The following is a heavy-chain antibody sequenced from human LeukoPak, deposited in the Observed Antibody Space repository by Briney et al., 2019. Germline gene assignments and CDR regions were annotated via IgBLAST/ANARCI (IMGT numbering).Heavy chain of an antibody. CDR2: IYRGGNT. J-gene: IGHJ5*02. V-gene: IGHV3-53*01. Sequence: GGSLRLSCAASGFTVSSKYMTWVRQAPGKGLEWVSVIYRGGNTYYADSVKGRFSISRDNSKNTVNLQMNSLRAEDTAVYYCATFSYAGNAGGSAGSWGQGTLVTVSS. CDR1: GFTVSSKY. CDR3: ATFSYAGNAGGSAGS. D-gene: IGHD4-23*01.